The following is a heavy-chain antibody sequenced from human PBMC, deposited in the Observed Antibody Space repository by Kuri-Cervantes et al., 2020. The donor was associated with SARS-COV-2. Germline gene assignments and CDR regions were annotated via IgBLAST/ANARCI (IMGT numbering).Heavy chain of an antibody. CDR1: GYTFTSYH. Sequence: ASVKDSCKASGYTFTSYHMHWVRQAPGQGLEWMGIINPSGGSTSYAQKFQGRVTMTRDTYTITVYMELSSLRSEDTAVYYCASGGMVNVVVPSAIYFDYWGQGTLVTVSS. J-gene: IGHJ4*02. CDR3: ASGGMVNVVVPSAIYFDY. V-gene: IGHV1-46*01. CDR2: INPSGGST. D-gene: IGHD2-2*01.